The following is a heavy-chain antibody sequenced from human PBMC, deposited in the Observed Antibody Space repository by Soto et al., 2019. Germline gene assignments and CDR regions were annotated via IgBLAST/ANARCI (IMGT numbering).Heavy chain of an antibody. V-gene: IGHV5-51*01. J-gene: IGHJ4*02. CDR1: GYNFASHW. CDR2: IYPSDSDT. D-gene: IGHD3-3*01. CDR3: ARRLEYTSTFVFDY. Sequence: GESLKISCKASGYNFASHWIGWVRQMPGKGLEWMGIIYPSDSDTRYSPSFQGQVTISADKSISTAYLQWSSLKASDSAMYYCARRLEYTSTFVFDYWGLGTPVTVSS.